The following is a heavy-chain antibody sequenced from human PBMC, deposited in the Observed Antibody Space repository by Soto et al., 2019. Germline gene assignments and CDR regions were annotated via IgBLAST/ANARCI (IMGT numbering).Heavy chain of an antibody. V-gene: IGHV3-21*01. D-gene: IGHD3-22*01. J-gene: IGHJ5*02. CDR2: ISSSSSYI. Sequence: PGGSLRLSWAASGFTFSSYSMNWVLQAPGKGLEWVSSISSSSSYIYYADSVKGRFTISRDNAKNSLYLQMNSLRAEDTAVYYCAREFHDSSGYYWIAWGQGTLVTVSS. CDR1: GFTFSSYS. CDR3: AREFHDSSGYYWIA.